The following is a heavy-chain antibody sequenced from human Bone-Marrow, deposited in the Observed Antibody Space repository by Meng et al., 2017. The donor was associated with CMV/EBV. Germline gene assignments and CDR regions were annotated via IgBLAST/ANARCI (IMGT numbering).Heavy chain of an antibody. V-gene: IGHV3-30*18. D-gene: IGHD3-22*01. CDR3: AKPYYYESPSGMDV. CDR2: ISYDGTKK. Sequence: GESLKISCAASGFNFRTYAMNWVRQAPGKGLECVAVISYDGTKKYYEDSVKGRFIVSRDNSKNTLYLQMNSLRDEDTAVYYCAKPYYYESPSGMDVWGQGTTVTVSS. CDR1: GFNFRTYA. J-gene: IGHJ6*02.